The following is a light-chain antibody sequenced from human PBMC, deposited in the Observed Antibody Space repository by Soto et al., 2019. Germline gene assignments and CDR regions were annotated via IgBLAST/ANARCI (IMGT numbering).Light chain of an antibody. CDR1: SSNIGAGFD. J-gene: IGLJ3*02. CDR2: GNS. Sequence: QSVLTQPPSVSGAPGQRVTISCTGSSSNIGAGFDVHWYHQIAGTAPKLLIYGNSNRPSGVPDRFSGSKSGTSASLAINGLQSEDEADYYCAAWDDSLNGRVFGGGTKVTVL. V-gene: IGLV1-40*01. CDR3: AAWDDSLNGRV.